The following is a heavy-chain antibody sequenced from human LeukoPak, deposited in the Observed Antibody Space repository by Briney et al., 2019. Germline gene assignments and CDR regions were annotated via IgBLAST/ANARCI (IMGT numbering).Heavy chain of an antibody. D-gene: IGHD3-22*01. CDR3: AKGYYYDSSGYYYPYYFDY. CDR1: GFTFSSYA. V-gene: IGHV3-23*01. CDR2: ISGSGGST. Sequence: GGSLRLSCAASGFTFSSYAMSWVRQAPGKGLEWVSAISGSGGSTYYADSVKGRFTISRDNSKNTLYLQMNSLRAEDMAVYYCAKGYYYDSSGYYYPYYFDYWGQGTLVTVSS. J-gene: IGHJ4*02.